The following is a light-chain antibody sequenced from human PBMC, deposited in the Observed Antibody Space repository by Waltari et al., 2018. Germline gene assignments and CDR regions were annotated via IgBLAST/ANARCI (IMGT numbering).Light chain of an antibody. CDR3: QQYNTNSHT. CDR2: SAS. CDR1: QTISSW. J-gene: IGKJ2*01. V-gene: IGKV1-5*03. Sequence: DIQMTQSPSTLSASVGDRVTITCRASQTISSWLAWYQLKPGKAPKLLIYSASSLESGVPSRFSGSGSGTEFTLTISSLQPDEFATYYCQQYNTNSHTFGQGTKLEIK.